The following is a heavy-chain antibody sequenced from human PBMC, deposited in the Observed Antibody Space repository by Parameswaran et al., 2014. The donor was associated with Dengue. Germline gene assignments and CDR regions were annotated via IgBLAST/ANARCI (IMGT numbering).Heavy chain of an antibody. D-gene: IGHD2/OR15-2a*01. J-gene: IGHJ3*02. Sequence: WVRQAPGQGLEWMGWINPISGGTNYAQKFQGRVTMARDTSISTAYMELSRVRSDDTAVYYCARDSRSPSDAFDIWGQGTMVTVSS. CDR3: ARDSRSPSDAFDI. V-gene: IGHV1-2*02. CDR2: INPISGGT.